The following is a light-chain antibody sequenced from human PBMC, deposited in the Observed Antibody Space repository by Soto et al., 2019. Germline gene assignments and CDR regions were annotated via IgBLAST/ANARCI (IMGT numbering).Light chain of an antibody. CDR3: QHYGASPYT. V-gene: IGKV3-20*01. CDR2: GVS. J-gene: IGKJ2*01. Sequence: EIVLTQSPGTLSLSPGEGATLSCRASQSVYSDYLAWYQQKPGQAPRLLIYGVSARATGIPDRFSGSRPGTDFTLTISRLEPEDFAVYHCQHYGASPYTFGQGTKLEIK. CDR1: QSVYSDY.